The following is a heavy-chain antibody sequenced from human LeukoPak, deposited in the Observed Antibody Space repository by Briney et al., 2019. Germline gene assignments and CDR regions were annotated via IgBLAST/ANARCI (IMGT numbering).Heavy chain of an antibody. CDR3: TRELSGSSSRHFDY. J-gene: IGHJ4*02. D-gene: IGHD2-15*01. Sequence: GGSLRLSCAASGFTFSNYWMHWVRQAPGKGLAWVSRINIDGGNTNYADSVKGRFTISRDNAKDTLYLQMNSLRAEDTAVYYCTRELSGSSSRHFDYWGQGTLVTVSS. CDR1: GFTFSNYW. V-gene: IGHV3-74*01. CDR2: INIDGGNT.